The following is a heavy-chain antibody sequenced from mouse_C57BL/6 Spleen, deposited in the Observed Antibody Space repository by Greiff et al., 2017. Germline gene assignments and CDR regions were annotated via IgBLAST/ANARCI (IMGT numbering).Heavy chain of an antibody. CDR1: GYAFSSYW. Sequence: VQLQQSGAELVKPGASVKISCKASGYAFSSYWMNWVKQRPGKGLEWIGQIYPGDGDTNYNGKFKGKATLTADKSSSTAYMQLSSLTSEDSAVYFCARRKVYYGNFDYWGQGTTLTVSS. CDR2: IYPGDGDT. V-gene: IGHV1-80*01. CDR3: ARRKVYYGNFDY. J-gene: IGHJ2*01. D-gene: IGHD2-1*01.